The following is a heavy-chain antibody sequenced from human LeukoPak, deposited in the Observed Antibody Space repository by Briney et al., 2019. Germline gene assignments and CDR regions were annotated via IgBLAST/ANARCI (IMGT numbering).Heavy chain of an antibody. CDR2: ISYDGSNK. J-gene: IGHJ4*02. Sequence: PGGSLRLSCAASGVSFCSYGMHWGRQALGEGLEWVAVISYDGSNKYYADSVNGLLTIYRDNSKNTLYLEINSPNAEDTAVYYCAKVPGPYYFDYWGQGTPVTVSS. D-gene: IGHD7-27*01. CDR3: AKVPGPYYFDY. V-gene: IGHV3-30*18. CDR1: GVSFCSYG.